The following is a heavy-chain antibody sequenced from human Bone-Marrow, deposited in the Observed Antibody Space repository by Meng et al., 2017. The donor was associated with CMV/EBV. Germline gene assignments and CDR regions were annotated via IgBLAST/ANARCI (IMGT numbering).Heavy chain of an antibody. Sequence: ASVKVSCKASGYSFTDYYMHWVRQATGQGLEWMGWMNPNSGGTNYAQKFQGRVTMTRDTSISTAYMELSRLRSDDTAVYYCARSSWENWYFDLWGRGTLVTVSS. V-gene: IGHV1-2*02. CDR3: ARSSWENWYFDL. CDR1: GYSFTDYY. CDR2: MNPNSGGT. J-gene: IGHJ2*01. D-gene: IGHD6-13*01.